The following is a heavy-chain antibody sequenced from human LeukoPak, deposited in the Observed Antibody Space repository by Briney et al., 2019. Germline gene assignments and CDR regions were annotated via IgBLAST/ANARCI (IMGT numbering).Heavy chain of an antibody. CDR3: ARKSSYYYGSGSYFLFDP. J-gene: IGHJ5*02. V-gene: IGHV3-23*01. CDR2: ITGSGGST. D-gene: IGHD3-10*01. CDR1: GFTFSSYA. Sequence: PGGSLRLSCAASGFTFSSYAMSWVRQAPGKGLEWVSAITGSGGSTYYADSVKGRFTISRDNSKNTLYLQMNSLRAEDTAVYYCARKSSYYYGSGSYFLFDPWGQGTLVTVSS.